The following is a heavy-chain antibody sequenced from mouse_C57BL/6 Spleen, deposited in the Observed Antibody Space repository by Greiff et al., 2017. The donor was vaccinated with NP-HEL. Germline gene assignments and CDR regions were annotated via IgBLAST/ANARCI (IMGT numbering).Heavy chain of an antibody. CDR3: VRGDGGMDY. J-gene: IGHJ4*01. CDR1: GFSFNTYA. Sequence: EVKLMESGGGLVQPKGSLKLSCAASGFSFNTYAMNWVRQAPGKGLEWVARIRSKSNNYATYYADSVKDRFTISRDDSESMLYLQMNNLKTEDTAMYYCVRGDGGMDYWCQGTSVTVSS. D-gene: IGHD3-3*01. V-gene: IGHV10-1*01. CDR2: IRSKSNNYAT.